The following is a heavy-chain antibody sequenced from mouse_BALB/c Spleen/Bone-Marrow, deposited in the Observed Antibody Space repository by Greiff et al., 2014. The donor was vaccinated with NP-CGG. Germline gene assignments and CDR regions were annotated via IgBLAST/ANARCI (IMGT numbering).Heavy chain of an antibody. V-gene: IGHV1-80*01. Sequence: VQGVESGAELVRPGSSVKISCKASGYAFSSYWMNWVKQRPGQGLEWIGQIYPGDGDTNYNGKFKGKATLTADKSSSTAYMQLSSLTSEDSAVYFCARSQGGYWYFNVWGAGTTVTVSS. D-gene: IGHD3-3*01. CDR1: GYAFSSYW. J-gene: IGHJ1*01. CDR2: IYPGDGDT. CDR3: ARSQGGYWYFNV.